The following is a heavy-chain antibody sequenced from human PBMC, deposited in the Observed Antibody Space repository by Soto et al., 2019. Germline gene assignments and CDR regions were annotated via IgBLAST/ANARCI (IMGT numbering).Heavy chain of an antibody. J-gene: IGHJ6*02. Sequence: GGSLRLSCASSGFTFISYAMSWVRQAPGKGLEWVSAISGSGGSTYYADSVKGRFTISRDNSKNTLYLQMNSLRAEDTAVYYCAKGISIWFGELFTPYYYYYGMDVWGQGTTVTVSS. D-gene: IGHD3-10*01. CDR3: AKGISIWFGELFTPYYYYYGMDV. CDR1: GFTFISYA. V-gene: IGHV3-23*01. CDR2: ISGSGGST.